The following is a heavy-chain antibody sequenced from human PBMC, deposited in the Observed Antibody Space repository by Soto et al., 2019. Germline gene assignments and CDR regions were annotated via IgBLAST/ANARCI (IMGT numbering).Heavy chain of an antibody. CDR3: ARESGGNDCFDY. Sequence: GGSLRLSCAASGFTVSSNYMSWVRQAPGKGLEWVSVIYSGGSTYYADSVKGRFTISRDNSKNTLYLQMNSLRAEDTAVYYCARESGGNDCFDYWGQGTLVIVSS. D-gene: IGHD3-3*01. V-gene: IGHV3-53*01. CDR2: IYSGGST. J-gene: IGHJ4*02. CDR1: GFTVSSNY.